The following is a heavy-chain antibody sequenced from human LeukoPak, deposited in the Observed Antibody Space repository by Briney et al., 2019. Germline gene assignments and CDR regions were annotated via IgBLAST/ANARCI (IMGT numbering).Heavy chain of an antibody. V-gene: IGHV3-66*01. CDR1: GFTVSSNY. D-gene: IGHD3-10*01. J-gene: IGHJ4*02. CDR3: ARAITMVRGVPL. Sequence: GGSLRLSCAASGFTVSSNYMSWVRQAPGKGLEWVSVIYSGGSTYYADSVKGRFTISRDNSKNTLYLQMNSLRAEDTAVYYCARAITMVRGVPLWGQGTLVTVSS. CDR2: IYSGGST.